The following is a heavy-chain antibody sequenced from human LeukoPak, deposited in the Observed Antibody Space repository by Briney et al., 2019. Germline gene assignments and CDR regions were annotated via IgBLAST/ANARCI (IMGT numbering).Heavy chain of an antibody. CDR2: ISAYNGNT. CDR3: ARAEGSGYSSGWPFAHYYYYYMDV. J-gene: IGHJ6*03. CDR1: GYTFTSYG. D-gene: IGHD6-19*01. Sequence: GASVKVSCKASGYTFTSYGISWVRQAPGQGLEWMGWISAYNGNTNYAQKLQGRVTMTTDTSTSTAYMELRSLRSDDTAVYYCARAEGSGYSSGWPFAHYYYYYMDVWGKGTTVTVSS. V-gene: IGHV1-18*01.